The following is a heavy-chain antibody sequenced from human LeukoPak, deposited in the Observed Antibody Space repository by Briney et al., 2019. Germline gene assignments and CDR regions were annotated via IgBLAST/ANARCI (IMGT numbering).Heavy chain of an antibody. D-gene: IGHD4-17*01. CDR1: GYTFTSYK. Sequence: ASLKVSRKASGYTFTSYKISWVRQAPGQGLEWMGWMSALNGNTNYQHKFQGRVTMTTDTSKNTAYMELRSMRSDDTAMYYCARDSALLNNGDWYGGSDYWGQGTLVTVSS. J-gene: IGHJ4*02. V-gene: IGHV1-18*01. CDR2: MSALNGNT. CDR3: ARDSALLNNGDWYGGSDY.